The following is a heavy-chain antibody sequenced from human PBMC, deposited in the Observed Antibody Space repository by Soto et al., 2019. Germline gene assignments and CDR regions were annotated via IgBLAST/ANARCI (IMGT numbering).Heavy chain of an antibody. Sequence: QAQLVQSGAEVKKPGASVKVSCEASGYTFTSYYMHWVRQAPGQGLEWMGWINPNSGDTKYAQKFRGRVTMPRDTSITTAYMEVKMLTSDDTAVYYCARQLAYCGGDCFTEPVDYWGQGTLVTVSS. CDR1: GYTFTSYY. D-gene: IGHD2-21*02. CDR2: INPNSGDT. CDR3: ARQLAYCGGDCFTEPVDY. V-gene: IGHV1-2*02. J-gene: IGHJ4*02.